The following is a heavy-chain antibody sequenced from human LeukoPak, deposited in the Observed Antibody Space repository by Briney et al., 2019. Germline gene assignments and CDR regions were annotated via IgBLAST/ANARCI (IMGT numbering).Heavy chain of an antibody. D-gene: IGHD3-22*01. CDR2: IKSKTDGGTT. CDR1: GFTLSNAW. CDR3: TTDLDYYDSSGYPIDI. J-gene: IGHJ3*02. V-gene: IGHV3-15*01. Sequence: NPGGSLRLSCAASGFTLSNAWMSWVSQAPGKGLEWVGRIKSKTDGGTTDYAAPVKGRFTISRDDSKNTLYLQMNSLKTEDTAVYYCTTDLDYYDSSGYPIDIWGQGTMVTVSS.